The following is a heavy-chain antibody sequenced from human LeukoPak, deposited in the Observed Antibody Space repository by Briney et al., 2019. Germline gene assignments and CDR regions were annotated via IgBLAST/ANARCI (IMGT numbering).Heavy chain of an antibody. CDR2: INQDGSDK. Sequence: GGSLRLSCAASGFSLSNYWMSWVRQAPGKGLEWVANINQDGSDKYYVDSVMGRFTISKDNAKNSVYLQMNSLRPEDTAIFYCAWYGVTHGLDVWGQGTTVTVSS. J-gene: IGHJ6*02. CDR1: GFSLSNYW. D-gene: IGHD3-10*01. V-gene: IGHV3-7*01. CDR3: AWYGVTHGLDV.